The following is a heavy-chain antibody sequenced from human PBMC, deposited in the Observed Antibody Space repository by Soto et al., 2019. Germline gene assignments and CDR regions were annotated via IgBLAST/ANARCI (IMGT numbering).Heavy chain of an antibody. CDR2: IIPIFGTA. Sequence: SVKVSCKASGGTFSSYAISWVRQAPGQGLEWMGGIIPIFGTANYAQKFQGRVTITADESTSTAYMELSSLRSEDTAVYYCARATGPHYYGSGSYPLYWGQGTLVTVYS. J-gene: IGHJ4*02. CDR3: ARATGPHYYGSGSYPLY. CDR1: GGTFSSYA. V-gene: IGHV1-69*13. D-gene: IGHD3-10*01.